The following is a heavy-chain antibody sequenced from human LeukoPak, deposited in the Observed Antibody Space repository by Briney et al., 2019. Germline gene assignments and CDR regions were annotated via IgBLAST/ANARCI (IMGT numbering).Heavy chain of an antibody. CDR3: ARDADDYSNHEYYYYYMDV. CDR1: GGSISSGGYY. D-gene: IGHD4-11*01. Sequence: SRTLSLTCTVSGGSISSGGYYWSWIRQPPGKGLEWIGYIYHSGSTYYNPSLKSRVTISVDRSKNQFSLKLSSVTAADTAVYYCARDADDYSNHEYYYYYMDVWGKGTTVTVSS. V-gene: IGHV4-30-2*01. CDR2: IYHSGST. J-gene: IGHJ6*03.